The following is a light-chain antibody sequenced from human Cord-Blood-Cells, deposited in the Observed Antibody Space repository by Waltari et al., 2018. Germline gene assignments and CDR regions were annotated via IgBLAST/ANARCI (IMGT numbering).Light chain of an antibody. V-gene: IGKV4-1*01. J-gene: IGKJ1*01. CDR1: QSVLYSCNNKNN. CDR2: WAS. CDR3: QQYYSTPPT. Sequence: DIVMTPSPVPLAVSLGDRATLKGKCSQSVLYSCNNKNNLAWYQTKPGQTPKLLIYWASTRESGVPDRFSGSGSGTDFTLPISSLQAEDVAVYSCQQYYSTPPTFGQGTKVEIK.